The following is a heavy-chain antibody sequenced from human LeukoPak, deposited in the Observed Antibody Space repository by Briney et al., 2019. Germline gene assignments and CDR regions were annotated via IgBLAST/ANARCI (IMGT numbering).Heavy chain of an antibody. Sequence: GGSLRLSCEASGFTFSSYAMHWVRQAPGKGLEWVAVISYDGSNKYYADSVKGRFTISRDNSKNTLYLQMNSLSAEDTAVYYCARDRLPYYYYYAMDVWGQGTTVTVSS. CDR2: ISYDGSNK. CDR1: GFTFSSYA. CDR3: ARDRLPYYYYYAMDV. J-gene: IGHJ6*02. D-gene: IGHD4-11*01. V-gene: IGHV3-30-3*01.